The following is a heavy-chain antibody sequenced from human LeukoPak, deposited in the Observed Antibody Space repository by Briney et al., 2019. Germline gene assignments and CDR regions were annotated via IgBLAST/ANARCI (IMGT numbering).Heavy chain of an antibody. J-gene: IGHJ4*02. CDR1: GGSISSYY. V-gene: IGHV4-59*08. CDR3: ARHLSDHYDSSGYYFDY. D-gene: IGHD3-22*01. Sequence: PSETLSLTCSVSGGSISSYYWSWIRQPPGRGLEWIGYIYYSGRTNYNPSLKSRVTISVDTSKNLFSLKLSSVTAADTAVFYCARHLSDHYDSSGYYFDYWGQGTLVTVSS. CDR2: IYYSGRT.